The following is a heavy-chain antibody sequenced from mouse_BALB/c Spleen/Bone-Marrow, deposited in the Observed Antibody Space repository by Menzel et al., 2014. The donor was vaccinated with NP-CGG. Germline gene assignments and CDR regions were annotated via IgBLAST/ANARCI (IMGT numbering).Heavy chain of an antibody. D-gene: IGHD2-2*01. V-gene: IGHV1S56*01. CDR1: GYTFTSYY. Sequence: XSGPELVKPGASVRISCKASGYTFTSYYIHWVKQRPGQGPEWIGWIYPGNVNNKYKEKFKGKATLTVDKSSSTAYIQLSSLTSEDSPVYFXAXXWLXYAMDXWXQ. J-gene: IGHJ4*01. CDR2: IYPGNVNN. CDR3: AXXWLXYAMDX.